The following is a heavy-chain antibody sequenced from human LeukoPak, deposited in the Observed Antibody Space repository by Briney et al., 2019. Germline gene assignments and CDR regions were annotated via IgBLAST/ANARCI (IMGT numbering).Heavy chain of an antibody. CDR2: IYYSGST. V-gene: IGHV4-31*03. CDR1: GGSISSGGYY. J-gene: IGHJ4*02. CDR3: VGSGASKYSSSWYYFDY. Sequence: SQTLSLTCTVSGGSISSGGYYWSWIRQHPGKGLEWVVYIYYSGSTYYNPSLKSRVTISVDTSKNQFSLKLSSVTAADTAVYYCVGSGASKYSSSWYYFDYWGQGTLVTVSS. D-gene: IGHD6-13*01.